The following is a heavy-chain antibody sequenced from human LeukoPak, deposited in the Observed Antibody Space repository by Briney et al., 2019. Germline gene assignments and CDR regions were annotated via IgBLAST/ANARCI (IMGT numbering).Heavy chain of an antibody. CDR2: IRSKAYGGTT. CDR3: TRTTWIQLWLDAFDI. D-gene: IGHD5-18*01. CDR1: GFTFGDYA. Sequence: PGGSLRLSCTASGFTFGDYAMSWVRQAPGKGLEGVGFIRSKAYGGTTEYAASVKGRFTISRDDSKSIAYLQMNSLKTEDTAVYYCTRTTWIQLWLDAFDIWGQGTMVTVSS. J-gene: IGHJ3*02. V-gene: IGHV3-49*04.